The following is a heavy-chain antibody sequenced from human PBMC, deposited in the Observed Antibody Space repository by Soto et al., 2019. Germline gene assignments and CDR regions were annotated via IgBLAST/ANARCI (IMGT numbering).Heavy chain of an antibody. CDR1: GGTFSSYA. CDR2: IIPIFGTA. V-gene: IGHV1-69*13. CDR3: ARDNNFYGSGSRHWYLDL. Sequence: GASVKVSCKASGGTFSSYAISWVRQAPGQGLEWMGGIIPIFGTANYAQKFQGRVTITADESTSTAYMELSSLRSEDTAVYYCARDNNFYGSGSRHWYLDLWGRGILVTVSS. D-gene: IGHD3-10*01. J-gene: IGHJ2*01.